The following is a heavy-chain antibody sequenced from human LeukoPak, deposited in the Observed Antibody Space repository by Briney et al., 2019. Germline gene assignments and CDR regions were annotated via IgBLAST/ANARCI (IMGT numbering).Heavy chain of an antibody. J-gene: IGHJ4*02. CDR1: GFTFSGSA. Sequence: GGSLRLSCAASGFTFSGSAIHWVRQSSGKGLEWVGQIDKKDKGYATATAYAASVKGRFTISRDDSINTAYLQMKSLKTEDTAVYYCTTEVGGEGYWGQGTLVTVSS. CDR3: TTEVGGEGY. D-gene: IGHD7-27*01. V-gene: IGHV3-73*01. CDR2: IDKKDKGYATAT.